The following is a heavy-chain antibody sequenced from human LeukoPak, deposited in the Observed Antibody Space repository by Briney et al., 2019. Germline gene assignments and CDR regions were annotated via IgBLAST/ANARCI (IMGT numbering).Heavy chain of an antibody. CDR3: VKANRANNYYYYMDV. V-gene: IGHV3-30*02. Sequence: PGGSLRLSCAASGFTSSSYGMHWVRQAPGKGLEWVAFIRYDGSNKYYADSVKGRFTISRDNSKNTLYLQMNSLRAEDTAVYYCVKANRANNYYYYMDVWGKGTTVTVSS. D-gene: IGHD4/OR15-4a*01. J-gene: IGHJ6*03. CDR2: IRYDGSNK. CDR1: GFTSSSYG.